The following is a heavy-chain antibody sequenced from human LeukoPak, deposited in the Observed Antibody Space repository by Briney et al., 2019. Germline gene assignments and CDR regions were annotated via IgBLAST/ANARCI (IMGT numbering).Heavy chain of an antibody. CDR1: GVSFTSEDYY. V-gene: IGHV4-31*03. CDR3: ARVMVMEASFEAALTPPDAFDV. CDR2: LFYTGDT. Sequence: PSQTLSLTCTVSGVSFTSEDYYWTWIRQRPGKGLEWIAYLFYTGDTSYNPSLKSRTSISVDTSAKQFFLTLNSVTAADTAVYYCARVMVMEASFEAALTPPDAFDVWGQGTVVTVSS. D-gene: IGHD2-21*01. J-gene: IGHJ3*01.